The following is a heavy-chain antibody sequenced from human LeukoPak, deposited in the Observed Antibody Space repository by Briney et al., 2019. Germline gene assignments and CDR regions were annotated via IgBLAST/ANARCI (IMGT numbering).Heavy chain of an antibody. Sequence: AETLSLTCTVSGGSIGTYDWSWIRQPPGKGLEWIGYVYYFARTDYNPSLESRATISVDASKNQFSLKVRSVTAQDTAVYYCAKLGSPRAYWGQGILVTVSS. V-gene: IGHV4-59*01. D-gene: IGHD1-26*01. CDR2: VYYFART. CDR3: AKLGSPRAY. CDR1: GGSIGTYD. J-gene: IGHJ4*02.